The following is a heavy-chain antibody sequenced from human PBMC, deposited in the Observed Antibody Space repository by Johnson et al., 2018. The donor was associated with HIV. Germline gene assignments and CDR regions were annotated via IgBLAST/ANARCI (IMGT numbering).Heavy chain of an antibody. Sequence: QVQLVESGGSVVQPGRSLRLSCAASGFTFSGYAINWVRQAPGKGLEWVAVISYDGSNKYYADSVKGRFTVSRDNSKNTLYLQMTSLRTEDTAVYYCARYGYRPEAAFDIWGQGTMVTVSS. J-gene: IGHJ3*02. CDR1: GFTFSGYA. D-gene: IGHD5-24*01. V-gene: IGHV3-30*04. CDR3: ARYGYRPEAAFDI. CDR2: ISYDGSNK.